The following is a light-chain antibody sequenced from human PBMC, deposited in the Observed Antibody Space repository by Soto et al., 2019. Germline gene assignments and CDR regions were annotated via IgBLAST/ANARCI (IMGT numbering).Light chain of an antibody. CDR1: QSVSSY. CDR2: DAS. Sequence: EIVLTQSPGTVSLSPGERATLSCRASQSVSSYLAWYQQKPGQAPRLLIYDASNRATGIPARFSGSGSGTDFTLTITSLEPEDFAVYYCQHRSNWPPLTFGGGTKVDTK. V-gene: IGKV3-11*01. CDR3: QHRSNWPPLT. J-gene: IGKJ4*01.